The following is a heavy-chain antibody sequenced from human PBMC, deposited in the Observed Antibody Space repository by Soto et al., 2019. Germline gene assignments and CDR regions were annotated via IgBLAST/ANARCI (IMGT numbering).Heavy chain of an antibody. CDR2: INWNSGNI. J-gene: IGHJ4*02. D-gene: IGHD2-8*01. V-gene: IGHV3-9*01. CDR1: GFSFDEYA. CDR3: AKGTKYCSSGVCSVFDY. Sequence: EVQVAESGGGSVQPGRSLRLSCAASGFSFDEYAMHWVRQVPGKGLEWVSSINWNSGNIGYADSVRGRFTISRDNAKNSLYLQMNSLRPEDTPFYFCAKGTKYCSSGVCSVFDYWGQGTLVTVSS.